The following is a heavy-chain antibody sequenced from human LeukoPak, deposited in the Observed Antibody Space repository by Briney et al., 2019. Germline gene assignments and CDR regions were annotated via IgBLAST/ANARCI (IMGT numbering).Heavy chain of an antibody. J-gene: IGHJ4*02. CDR2: INHSGST. Sequence: SETLSLTCAVYGGSFSGYYWSWIRQPPGKGLEWIGEINHSGSTNYNPSLKSRVTMSVDTSKNQFSLKLSSVTAADTAVYYCARGGGYVRPYGYWGQGTLVTVSS. CDR1: GGSFSGYY. CDR3: ARGGGYVRPYGY. V-gene: IGHV4-34*01. D-gene: IGHD3-10*01.